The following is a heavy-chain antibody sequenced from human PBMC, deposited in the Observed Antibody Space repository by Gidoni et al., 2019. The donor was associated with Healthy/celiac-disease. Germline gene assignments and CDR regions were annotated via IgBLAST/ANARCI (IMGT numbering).Heavy chain of an antibody. V-gene: IGHV3-66*01. J-gene: IGHJ4*02. Sequence: EVQLVESGGGLVQPGGSLRLSCAASGFTVSSNYMSWVRQAPGKGLEWVSVIYSGGSTYYADSVKGRFTISRDNSKNTLYLQMNSLRAEDTAVYYCARDMGIGSGYPYYFDYWGQGTLVTVSS. CDR3: ARDMGIGSGYPYYFDY. CDR1: GFTVSSNY. D-gene: IGHD3-22*01. CDR2: IYSGGST.